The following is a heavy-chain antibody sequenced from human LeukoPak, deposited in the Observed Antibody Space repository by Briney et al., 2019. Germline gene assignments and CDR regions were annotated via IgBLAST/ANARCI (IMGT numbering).Heavy chain of an antibody. D-gene: IGHD6-19*01. CDR1: SGSISSGSYY. CDR3: ARGQWPTYHFDY. V-gene: IGHV4-61*02. Sequence: PSETLSLTCTVSSGSISSGSYYWSWIRQPAGRGLEWIGRIYTSGSTDFNPSLTSRVTLSLDTSKNQFSLKLSSVTAADTAVYYCARGQWPTYHFDYWGQGTLVTVSS. J-gene: IGHJ4*02. CDR2: IYTSGST.